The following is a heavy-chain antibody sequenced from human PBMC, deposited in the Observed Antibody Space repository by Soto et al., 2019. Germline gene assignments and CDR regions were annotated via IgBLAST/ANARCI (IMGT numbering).Heavy chain of an antibody. J-gene: IGHJ4*02. CDR1: GGPFSSYY. CDR2: IYYTGNT. D-gene: IGHD4-17*01. Sequence: QVQLQESGPGLVKPSETLSLTCTVSGGPFSSYYWSWIWQPPGKGLEWIGYIYYTGNTNYTPSLKSRVTMSMDPPRTQFPRRLPSVTAGDPAVYYCARVQAAVTSFDHGGQGILVTFSS. V-gene: IGHV4-59*01. CDR3: ARVQAAVTSFDH.